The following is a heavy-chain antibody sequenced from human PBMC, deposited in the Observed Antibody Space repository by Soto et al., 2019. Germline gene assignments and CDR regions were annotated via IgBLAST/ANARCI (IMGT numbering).Heavy chain of an antibody. CDR2: IIPIFGTA. CDR3: ARDLSETYYYDSSGYRCAFDI. D-gene: IGHD3-22*01. J-gene: IGHJ3*02. Sequence: ASVKVSCKASGGTFSSYAISWVRQAPGQGLEWMGGIIPIFGTANYAQKFQGRVTITADESTSTAYMELSSLRSEDTAVYYCARDLSETYYYDSSGYRCAFDIWGQGTMVTVSS. V-gene: IGHV1-69*13. CDR1: GGTFSSYA.